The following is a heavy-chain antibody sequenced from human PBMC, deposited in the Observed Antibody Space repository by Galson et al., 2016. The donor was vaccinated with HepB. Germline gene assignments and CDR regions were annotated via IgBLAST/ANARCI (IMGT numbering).Heavy chain of an antibody. CDR3: ARPYRPGGYCSGGSCYAVDY. CDR2: ISYDGSNK. J-gene: IGHJ4*02. CDR1: GFTFSLYG. V-gene: IGHV3-33*05. D-gene: IGHD2-15*01. Sequence: SLRLSCAASGFTFSLYGMHWVRQAPGKGLEWVAFISYDGSNKYYADSVKGRFTISRDNSKNTLYMQMNSLRAEDTAVFYCARPYRPGGYCSGGSCYAVDYWGQGNLVTVSS.